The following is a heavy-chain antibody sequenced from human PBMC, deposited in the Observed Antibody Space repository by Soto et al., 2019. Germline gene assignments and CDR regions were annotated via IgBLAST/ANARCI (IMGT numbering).Heavy chain of an antibody. CDR1: GFTFSSYA. J-gene: IGHJ4*02. CDR2: ISGSGGST. Sequence: EVQLLESGGGLVQPGGSLRLSCAASGFTFSSYAMSWVRQAPGKGLEWVSAISGSGGSTYYADSVKGRFTISRDNSKNAPYLQMNSLRAEDTAVYYCAAEKGYDSFDDYWGQGTLVTVSS. CDR3: AAEKGYDSFDDY. D-gene: IGHD5-12*01. V-gene: IGHV3-23*01.